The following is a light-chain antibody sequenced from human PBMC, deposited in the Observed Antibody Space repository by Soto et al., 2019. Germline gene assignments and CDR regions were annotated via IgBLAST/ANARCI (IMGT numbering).Light chain of an antibody. CDR2: AAS. CDR3: QQSYSTP. V-gene: IGKV1-39*01. CDR1: QSISSY. J-gene: IGKJ3*01. Sequence: DIQMTQSPSSLSASVGDRVTITCRASQSISSYLNWYQQKPGKALKLLIYAASSLQSGVPSRFSGSGSATDFTLTISSLQPEDFATYYCQQSYSTPFGPGTKVDIK.